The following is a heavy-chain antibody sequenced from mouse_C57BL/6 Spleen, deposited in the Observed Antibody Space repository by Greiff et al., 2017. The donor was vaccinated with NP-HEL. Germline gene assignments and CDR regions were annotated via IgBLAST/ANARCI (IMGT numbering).Heavy chain of an antibody. J-gene: IGHJ2*01. CDR2: ISSGGSYT. Sequence: EVMLVESGGDLVKPGGSLKLSCAASGFTFSSYGMSWVRQTPDKRLEWVATISSGGSYTYYPDSVKGRFTISRDNAKNTLYLQMSSLKSEDTDMYYCARQDYYGSSYDYFDYWGQGTTLTVSS. CDR3: ARQDYYGSSYDYFDY. D-gene: IGHD1-1*01. V-gene: IGHV5-6*01. CDR1: GFTFSSYG.